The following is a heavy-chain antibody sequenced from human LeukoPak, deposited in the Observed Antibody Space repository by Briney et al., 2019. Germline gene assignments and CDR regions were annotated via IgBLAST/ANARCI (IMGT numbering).Heavy chain of an antibody. J-gene: IGHJ4*02. CDR3: ARAWIQLDY. V-gene: IGHV4-34*01. D-gene: IGHD5-18*01. Sequence: PSETLSLTCAVYGGSFSGYYWSWIRQPPGKGLEWIGEINHSGSTNYNPSLKSQVTISVDTSKNQFSLKLSSVTAADTAVYYCARAWIQLDYWGQGTLVTVSS. CDR2: INHSGST. CDR1: GGSFSGYY.